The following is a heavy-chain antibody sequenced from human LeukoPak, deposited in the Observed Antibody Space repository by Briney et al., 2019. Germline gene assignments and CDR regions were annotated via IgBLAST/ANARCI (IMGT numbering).Heavy chain of an antibody. CDR3: ARGSGEWYVEHYYDSSGYPDYFDY. Sequence: ASVKVSCTASGYTFTRYGISWGRQAPGQGLEWMGWISAYNGNTNYAQKLQGRVAMTTNTSTRTTYSEQRSLRSDDTAVYYCARGSGEWYVEHYYDSSGYPDYFDYWGQGTLVTVSS. CDR2: ISAYNGNT. J-gene: IGHJ4*02. CDR1: GYTFTRYG. D-gene: IGHD3-22*01. V-gene: IGHV1-18*01.